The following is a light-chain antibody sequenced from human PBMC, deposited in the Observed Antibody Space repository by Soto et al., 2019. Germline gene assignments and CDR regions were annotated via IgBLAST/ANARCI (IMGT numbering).Light chain of an antibody. CDR2: AAS. J-gene: IGKJ4*01. V-gene: IGKV1-6*01. CDR3: QQYHIWLT. CDR1: QGIRND. Sequence: AIQMPQSPPSLSASLGDSVTITCRASQGIRNDLGWSQQKPGKAPKLLIYAASSLQSGVPSRFSGSGSGTDFTLPISSLQPEEFAIYDCQQYHIWLTFGGGTKVDI.